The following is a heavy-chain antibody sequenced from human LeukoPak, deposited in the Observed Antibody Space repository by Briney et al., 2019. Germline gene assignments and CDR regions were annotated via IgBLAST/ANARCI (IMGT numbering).Heavy chain of an antibody. Sequence: PSETLSLTCTVSGGSISSNYWNWIRQPAGKGLEWIGHIYTSGNTNYNPSLKSRVTMSLDTSKNQFSLKLSSVTAADTAVYYCAREAIFGLVTQYWYFDLWGRGTLVTASS. CDR2: IYTSGNT. D-gene: IGHD3/OR15-3a*01. J-gene: IGHJ2*01. V-gene: IGHV4-4*07. CDR3: AREAIFGLVTQYWYFDL. CDR1: GGSISSNY.